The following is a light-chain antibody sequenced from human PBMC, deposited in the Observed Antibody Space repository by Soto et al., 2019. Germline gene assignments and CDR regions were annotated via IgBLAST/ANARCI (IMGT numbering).Light chain of an antibody. Sequence: QAVVTQPPSVSGDPGQRVTISCTGSSSNIGAGYDVHWYQQLPGTAPKLLIYGNSNRPSGVPDRFSGSKSGTSASLAITGLQAEDEADYYCQSYDSSLSVVVFGGGTKLTVL. CDR3: QSYDSSLSVVV. CDR1: SSNIGAGYD. V-gene: IGLV1-40*01. J-gene: IGLJ2*01. CDR2: GNS.